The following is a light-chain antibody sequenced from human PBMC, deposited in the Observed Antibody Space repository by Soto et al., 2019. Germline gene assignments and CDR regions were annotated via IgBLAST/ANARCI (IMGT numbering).Light chain of an antibody. CDR3: SSYTSRSTLV. Sequence: QSALTQPASVSGSPGQSITISCTGTSSDVGGYNYVSWYQQHPGKAPKLMIYEVSNRPSGVSNRFSGSKSGNTASLTISGLQAEDDADYYCSSYTSRSTLVFGTGTKVTVL. CDR1: SSDVGGYNY. V-gene: IGLV2-14*01. CDR2: EVS. J-gene: IGLJ1*01.